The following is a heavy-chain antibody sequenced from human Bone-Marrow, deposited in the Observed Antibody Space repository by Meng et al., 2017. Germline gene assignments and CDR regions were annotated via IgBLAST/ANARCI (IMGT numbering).Heavy chain of an antibody. Sequence: GESLKISCAASGFTFSSYAMSWVRQAPGKGLEWVSGISDRGGRTYYADSVKGRFTISRDNFKNTLYLQMNSLRAEDTAVYYCAKDIFGGRIIVGATNGMDVWGQGTTVTVSS. D-gene: IGHD1-26*01. CDR2: ISDRGGRT. CDR1: GFTFSSYA. CDR3: AKDIFGGRIIVGATNGMDV. J-gene: IGHJ6*02. V-gene: IGHV3-23*01.